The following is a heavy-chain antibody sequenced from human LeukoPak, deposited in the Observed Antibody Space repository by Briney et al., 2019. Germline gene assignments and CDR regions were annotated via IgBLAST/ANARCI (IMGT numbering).Heavy chain of an antibody. Sequence: SETLSLTCTVSSHSISSDSYWGWLRQPPGKGLEWIGTIYHSGDTYYNPSLKSRVTISVATSKNQFSLKLSSVTAADTAVYYCAREWNYYAFEIWGQGTMVSVSS. V-gene: IGHV4-38-2*02. CDR1: SHSISSDSY. CDR2: IYHSGDT. CDR3: AREWNYYAFEI. D-gene: IGHD1-7*01. J-gene: IGHJ3*02.